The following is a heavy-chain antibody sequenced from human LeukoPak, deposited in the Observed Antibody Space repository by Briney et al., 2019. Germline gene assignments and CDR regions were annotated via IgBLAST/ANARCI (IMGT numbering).Heavy chain of an antibody. D-gene: IGHD3-3*01. CDR1: GFTFSDYY. V-gene: IGHV3-11*01. J-gene: IGHJ4*02. Sequence: GGSLRLSCAASGFTFSDYYMSWIRQAPGKGLEWASYISSSGSTIYYADSVKGRFTISRDNSKNTLYLQMNSLRAEDTAVYYCAKDGGDFWSGYYGYWGQGTLVTVSS. CDR3: AKDGGDFWSGYYGY. CDR2: ISSSGSTI.